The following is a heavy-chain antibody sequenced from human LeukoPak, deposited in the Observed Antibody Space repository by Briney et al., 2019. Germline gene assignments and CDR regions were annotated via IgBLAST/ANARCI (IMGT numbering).Heavy chain of an antibody. Sequence: VASLKVSCKASGYTFTGDYMHWVRHAPGQGLEWMGWINPNSGGTNYAQKFQGRVTMTTDTSISTAYMELRRMRSDDTAVYYCARGFGRYSYSYYMDVWGKGTTVTVSS. V-gene: IGHV1-2*02. D-gene: IGHD3-10*01. CDR3: ARGFGRYSYSYYMDV. CDR2: INPNSGGT. J-gene: IGHJ6*03. CDR1: GYTFTGDY.